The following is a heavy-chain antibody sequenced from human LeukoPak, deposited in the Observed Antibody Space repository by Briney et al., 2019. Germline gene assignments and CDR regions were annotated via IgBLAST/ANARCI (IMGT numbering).Heavy chain of an antibody. Sequence: GGSLRLSCAASGFTFSNAWMSWVRQAPGKGLEWVGRIKSKSDGGTTDFAAPVKGRFTISRDDSKNTLYLQMNSLETEDTAMYYCTARDTNMVDWSRGTLVTVSS. V-gene: IGHV3-15*01. CDR2: IKSKSDGGTT. J-gene: IGHJ4*02. D-gene: IGHD5-18*01. CDR3: TARDTNMVD. CDR1: GFTFSNAW.